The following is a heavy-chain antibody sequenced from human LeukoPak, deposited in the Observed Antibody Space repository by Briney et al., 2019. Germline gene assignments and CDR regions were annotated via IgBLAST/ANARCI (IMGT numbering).Heavy chain of an antibody. Sequence: GGSLRLSCAASGFTFSSYGMHWVRQAPGKGLEWVAFIRYDGSNKYYADSVKGRFTISRDSSKNTLYLQMNSLRAEDTAVYYCAKDHAKGVVVPAAMGGWGQGTLVTVSS. V-gene: IGHV3-30*02. J-gene: IGHJ4*02. CDR2: IRYDGSNK. CDR1: GFTFSSYG. CDR3: AKDHAKGVVVPAAMGG. D-gene: IGHD2-2*01.